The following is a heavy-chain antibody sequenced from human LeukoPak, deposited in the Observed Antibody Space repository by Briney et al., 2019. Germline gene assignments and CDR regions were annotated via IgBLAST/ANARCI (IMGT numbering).Heavy chain of an antibody. CDR3: ARAYFYYDSSGYYGDY. CDR2: IKQDGREK. J-gene: IGHJ4*02. V-gene: IGHV3-7*01. Sequence: GGSLRLSCAASGFPFSTYWMSWVRQAPGKGLQWVANIKQDGREKYYVDSVKGRFTTSRDNAKNSLYQQMNSLRAEDTAVYYCARAYFYYDSSGYYGDYWGQGTLVTVSS. CDR1: GFPFSTYW. D-gene: IGHD3-22*01.